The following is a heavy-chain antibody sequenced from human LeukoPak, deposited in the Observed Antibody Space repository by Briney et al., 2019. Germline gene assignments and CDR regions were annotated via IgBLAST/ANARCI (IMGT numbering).Heavy chain of an antibody. CDR3: AREAVTTHHDY. J-gene: IGHJ4*02. V-gene: IGHV1-2*02. D-gene: IGHD4-17*01. CDR1: GYTFTSYG. CDR2: ISAYSGGT. Sequence: ASVKVSCKASGYTFTSYGISWVRQAPGQGLEWMGWISAYSGGTNYAQKFQGRVTMTRDTSISTAYMELSRLRSDDTAVYYCAREAVTTHHDYRGQGTLVTVSS.